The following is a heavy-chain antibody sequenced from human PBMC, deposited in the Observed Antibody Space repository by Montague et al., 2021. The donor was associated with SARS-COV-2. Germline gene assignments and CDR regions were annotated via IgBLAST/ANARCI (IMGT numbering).Heavy chain of an antibody. Sequence: SGSTNYTPSLKSRVTISVDTSKNQFSLKLRSVTAADTAVYYCARVGAVRLLSAGPVYAFDI. J-gene: IGHJ3*02. V-gene: IGHV4-59*01. CDR3: ARVGAVRLLSAGPVYAFDI. D-gene: IGHD1-14*01. CDR2: SGST.